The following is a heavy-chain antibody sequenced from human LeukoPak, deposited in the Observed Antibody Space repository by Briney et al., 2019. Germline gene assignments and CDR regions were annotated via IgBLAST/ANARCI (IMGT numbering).Heavy chain of an antibody. CDR3: ARGAGMVDY. CDR2: INTDGSRT. CDR1: GFTFSNYW. J-gene: IGHJ4*02. Sequence: PGGSLRLSCAASGFTFSNYWMHWVRQAPGKGLVWVSRINTDGSRTTYADSVRGRFTIARDNAKNTLYLQMNTLRAEDTAVYYCARGAGMVDYWGQGTLVTVSS. V-gene: IGHV3-74*01.